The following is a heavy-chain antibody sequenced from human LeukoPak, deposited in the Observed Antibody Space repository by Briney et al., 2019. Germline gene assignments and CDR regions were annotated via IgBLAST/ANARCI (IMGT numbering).Heavy chain of an antibody. V-gene: IGHV4-61*08. CDR3: ARRRTRPEAFDI. CDR1: GGSILDSY. Sequence: SETLSLTCTVSAASTVSGGSILDSYWTWIRQPPGTELEWVGYVYYNGNTNYNPSLKSRVTISIEKSKDQFSLKLKSVIAADTAVYYCARRRTRPEAFDIWGQGTVVTVSS. CDR2: VYYNGNT. D-gene: IGHD3/OR15-3a*01. J-gene: IGHJ3*02.